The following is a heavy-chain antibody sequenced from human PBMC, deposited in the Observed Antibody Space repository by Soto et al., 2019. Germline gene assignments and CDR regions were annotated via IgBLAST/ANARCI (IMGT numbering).Heavy chain of an antibody. J-gene: IGHJ4*02. CDR2: ISAYNGNT. CDR1: GGTFTSYG. CDR3: ARVLDVDIVATPDY. Sequence: VKVSCKASGGTFTSYGISWVRQAPGQGLEWMGWISAYNGNTNYAQKLQGRVTMTTDTSTSTAYMELRSLRSDDTAVYYCARVLDVDIVATPDYWGQGTLVTVSS. V-gene: IGHV1-18*01. D-gene: IGHD5-12*01.